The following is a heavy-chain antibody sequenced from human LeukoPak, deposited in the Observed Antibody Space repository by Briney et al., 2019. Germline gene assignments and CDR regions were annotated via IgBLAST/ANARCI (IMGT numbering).Heavy chain of an antibody. CDR3: ARYYYDSSGYYDY. J-gene: IGHJ4*02. V-gene: IGHV4-39*07. D-gene: IGHD3-22*01. CDR2: IYYSGST. CDR1: AGSISSSSYY. Sequence: SETLSLTCTVAAGSISSSSYYCGWIRQPPGKGLEWIGSIYYSGSTYYNPSLKSRVTISVDTSKNQFSLKLSSVTAADTAVYYCARYYYDSSGYYDYWGQGTLVTVSS.